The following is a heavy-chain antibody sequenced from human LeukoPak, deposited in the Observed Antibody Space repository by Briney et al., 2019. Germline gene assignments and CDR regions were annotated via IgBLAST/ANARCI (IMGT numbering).Heavy chain of an antibody. CDR1: GYTFTSYD. CDR3: ARGSIAVANYYYYGMDV. Sequence: GASVKVSCKASGYTFTSYDINWVRQATGQGLEWMGWMNPNSGNTGYAQKFQGRVTMTRNTSISTAYMELSSLRSEDTAVYYCARGSIAVANYYYYGMDVWGQGTTVTVSS. J-gene: IGHJ6*02. D-gene: IGHD6-19*01. CDR2: MNPNSGNT. V-gene: IGHV1-8*01.